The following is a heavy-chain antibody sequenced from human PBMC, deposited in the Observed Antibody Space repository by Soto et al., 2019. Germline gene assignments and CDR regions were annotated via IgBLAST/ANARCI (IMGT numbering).Heavy chain of an antibody. J-gene: IGHJ5*02. CDR3: AREGRLAASIFHNWFDP. V-gene: IGHV6-1*01. CDR1: GDSVSNNSAA. Sequence: SQTLSLTCAISGDSVSNNSAAWNWIRQSPSRGLEWLGRTYYRSRWFNSYALSVKGRITINPDTSKNQFSLQLNSVTPEDTAVYYCAREGRLAASIFHNWFDPWGQGTLVTVSS. D-gene: IGHD3-3*02. CDR2: TYYRSRWFN.